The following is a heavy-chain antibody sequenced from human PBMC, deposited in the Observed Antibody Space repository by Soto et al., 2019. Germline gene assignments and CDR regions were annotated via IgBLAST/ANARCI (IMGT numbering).Heavy chain of an antibody. CDR1: GGSVSSGSYY. D-gene: IGHD6-19*01. CDR2: IYYSGST. Sequence: QVQLQESGPGLVKPSETLSLTCTVSGGSVSSGSYYWSWIRQPPGKGLEWIGYIYYSGSTNYNPSLKIRVTISVDTSKNQFSLKLSSVTAADTAVYYCARVDSSGWYARPNWFDPWGQGTLVTVSS. V-gene: IGHV4-61*01. J-gene: IGHJ5*02. CDR3: ARVDSSGWYARPNWFDP.